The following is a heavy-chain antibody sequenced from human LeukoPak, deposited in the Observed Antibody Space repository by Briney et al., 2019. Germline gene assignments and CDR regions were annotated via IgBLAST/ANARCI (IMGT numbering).Heavy chain of an antibody. CDR3: ARVYCSGGSCYQVAFDF. Sequence: PSETLSLTCAVYGASFSGYYWSWIRQPPGKGLEWIGEINHSGSAYYNQSLKSRVTISVDTSKNQVFLKLSSVAAADTAVYYCARVYCSGGSCYQVAFDFRGQGTMVTVSS. CDR1: GASFSGYY. V-gene: IGHV4-34*01. D-gene: IGHD2-15*01. J-gene: IGHJ3*01. CDR2: INHSGSA.